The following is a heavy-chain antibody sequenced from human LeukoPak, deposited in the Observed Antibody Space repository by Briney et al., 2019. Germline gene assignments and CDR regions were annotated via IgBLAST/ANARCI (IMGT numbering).Heavy chain of an antibody. Sequence: SETLSLTCTVSGGSLSSYYWSWIRQPAGKGLEWIGRIYSSGSTNYSPSLKSRVTMSVDTSKNQFSLKLSSVTAADTAVYYCARSVVSDSSGYPVDFDYWGQGTLVTVSS. CDR3: ARSVVSDSSGYPVDFDY. CDR1: GGSLSSYY. J-gene: IGHJ4*02. D-gene: IGHD3-22*01. V-gene: IGHV4-4*07. CDR2: IYSSGST.